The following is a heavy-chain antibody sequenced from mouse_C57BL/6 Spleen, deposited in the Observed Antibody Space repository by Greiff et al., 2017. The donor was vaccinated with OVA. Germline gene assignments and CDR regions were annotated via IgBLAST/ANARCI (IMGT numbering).Heavy chain of an antibody. CDR2: IYPGDGDT. Sequence: QVQLKQSGPELVKPGASVKISCKASGYAFSSSWMNWVKQRPGKGLEWIGRIYPGDGDTNYNGKFKGKATLTADNSSSTAYMQLSSLTSEDSAVYFCAPGKGLYWGQGTTLTVSS. J-gene: IGHJ2*01. CDR1: GYAFSSSW. CDR3: APGKGLY. V-gene: IGHV1-82*01.